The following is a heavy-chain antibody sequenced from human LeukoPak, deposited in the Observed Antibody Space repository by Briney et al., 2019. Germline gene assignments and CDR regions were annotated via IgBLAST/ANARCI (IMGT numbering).Heavy chain of an antibody. Sequence: GGSLRLSCAASGFTFSSYWMHWVRQAPGKGLVWVSRINSDGSSTSYADSVKGRFTISRDNAKNTLYLQMNSLRAEDTAVYYCARPFHNYYYGWGSPDWFDPWDQGTLVTVSS. J-gene: IGHJ5*02. D-gene: IGHD3-10*01. V-gene: IGHV3-74*01. CDR1: GFTFSSYW. CDR2: INSDGSST. CDR3: ARPFHNYYYGWGSPDWFDP.